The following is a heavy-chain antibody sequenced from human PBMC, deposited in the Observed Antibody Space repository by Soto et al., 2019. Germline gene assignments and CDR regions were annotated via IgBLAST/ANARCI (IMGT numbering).Heavy chain of an antibody. D-gene: IGHD6-13*01. CDR1: GGSISSGGYY. J-gene: IGHJ4*02. V-gene: IGHV4-31*03. Sequence: SETLSLTCTVSGGSISSGGYYWSWIRQHPGKGLEWIGYIYYSGSTYYNPSLKSRVTISVDTSKNQFSLKLSSVTAADTAVYYCARVYSSSWGSFDYWGQGTLVTVSS. CDR2: IYYSGST. CDR3: ARVYSSSWGSFDY.